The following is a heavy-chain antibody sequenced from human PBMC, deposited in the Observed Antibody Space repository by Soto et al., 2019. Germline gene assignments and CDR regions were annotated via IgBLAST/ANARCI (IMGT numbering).Heavy chain of an antibody. Sequence: GGSLRLSCAASGFTFSAYVMSWVRQAPGKGLEWVSSITSSVGGTYYADSVKGRFTVSRDNSKNTVYLQMNSLRDEDTAVYYCAKRTEAWGQGTLVTVSS. J-gene: IGHJ4*02. V-gene: IGHV3-23*01. CDR1: GFTFSAYV. CDR3: AKRTEA. CDR2: ITSSVGGT. D-gene: IGHD1-1*01.